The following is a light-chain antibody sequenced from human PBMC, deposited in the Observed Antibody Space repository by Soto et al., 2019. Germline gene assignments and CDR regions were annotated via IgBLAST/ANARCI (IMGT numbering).Light chain of an antibody. CDR2: KAS. V-gene: IGKV1-5*03. CDR3: QQYESYPMS. Sequence: DSQMTQYPSTLSASVGDRVTITCRASQSISSWLACYQQKPGKAPKLLISKASTLHSGVPPRFSGSGSGTEFNLTISSLQPDEFAIYYCQQYESYPMSFGGGTKVEIK. J-gene: IGKJ4*01. CDR1: QSISSW.